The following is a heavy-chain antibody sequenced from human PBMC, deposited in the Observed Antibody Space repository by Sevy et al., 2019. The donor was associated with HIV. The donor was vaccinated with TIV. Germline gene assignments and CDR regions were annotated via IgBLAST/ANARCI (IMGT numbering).Heavy chain of an antibody. Sequence: ASVKVSCKASGYTFTSYGISWVRQAPGQELEEIGWISAYNGNTNYARKLQGRVTMTTDTSTSTAYMELRSLRSDDTAVYYCARGERFLQVAGTFDIWGQGTMVTVSS. J-gene: IGHJ3*02. CDR1: GYTFTSYG. CDR3: ARGERFLQVAGTFDI. V-gene: IGHV1-18*01. D-gene: IGHD6-19*01. CDR2: ISAYNGNT.